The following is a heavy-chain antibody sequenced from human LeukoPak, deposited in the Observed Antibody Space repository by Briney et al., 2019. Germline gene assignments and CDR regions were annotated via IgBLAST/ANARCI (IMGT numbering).Heavy chain of an antibody. J-gene: IGHJ4*02. V-gene: IGHV3-53*01. CDR2: IYSGSST. Sequence: PGGSLRLSCAASGFTVSSNYMSWVRQAPGKGLEWVSVIYSGSSTYYADSVKGRFTISRDNSKNTLYLQMNSLRAEDTAVYYCAREAYSNYGYWGQGTLVTVSS. D-gene: IGHD4-11*01. CDR1: GFTVSSNY. CDR3: AREAYSNYGY.